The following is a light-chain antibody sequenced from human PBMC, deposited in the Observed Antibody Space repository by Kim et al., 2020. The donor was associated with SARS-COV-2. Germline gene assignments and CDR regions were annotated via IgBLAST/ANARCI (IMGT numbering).Light chain of an antibody. CDR1: RSDVGGHNY. Sequence: QSITISCTGTRSDVGGHNYVFWYQQHPGKAPKLMIFDVSKRPSGVSNRFSGSKSGNTASLTISGLQAEDEAVYYCSSYTSSSTFVVFGGGTKLTVL. J-gene: IGLJ2*01. V-gene: IGLV2-14*04. CDR2: DVS. CDR3: SSYTSSSTFVV.